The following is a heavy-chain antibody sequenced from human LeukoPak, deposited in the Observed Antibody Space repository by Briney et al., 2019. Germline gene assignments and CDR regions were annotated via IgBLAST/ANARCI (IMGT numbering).Heavy chain of an antibody. V-gene: IGHV1-46*01. CDR3: AKDDHGDY. D-gene: IGHD1-14*01. CDR2: INPSGGST. J-gene: IGHJ4*02. Sequence: ASVKVSCKASGYTFTSYYIHWVRQAPGQGLEWMGIINPSGGSTTYAQKFQGRVTMTRDTSTSTVYMELSSLGSGDTAVYYCAKDDHGDYWGQGTLVAVSS. CDR1: GYTFTSYY.